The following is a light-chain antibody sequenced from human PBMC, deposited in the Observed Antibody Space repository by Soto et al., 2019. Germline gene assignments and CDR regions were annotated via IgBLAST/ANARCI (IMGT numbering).Light chain of an antibody. CDR2: DAS. V-gene: IGKV1-5*01. CDR1: ESVTIW. CDR3: EQYDSRSPWT. Sequence: DIQLTQSPSSLSASVGDRVTITCRASESVTIWLPWYQQKPGKAPRLLIYDASTLEGGVPSRFSASGSGTEFTLTISILHPDDFATYYCEQYDSRSPWTFGQGTKIEIK. J-gene: IGKJ1*01.